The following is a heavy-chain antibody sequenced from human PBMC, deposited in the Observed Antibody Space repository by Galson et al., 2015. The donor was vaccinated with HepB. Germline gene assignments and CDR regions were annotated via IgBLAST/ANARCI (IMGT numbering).Heavy chain of an antibody. CDR3: AKDLSSGWSRTNGFAH. CDR2: ITWNNGNI. J-gene: IGHJ4*02. Sequence: SLRLSCAASGLTFDDYGIHWVRQTPGKGLEWVSGITWNNGNIEYADSVKGRFTISRDNSKNTLHLQMNSLRAEDTAVYYCAKDLSSGWSRTNGFAHWGQGILVTVSS. V-gene: IGHV3-9*01. D-gene: IGHD6-19*01. CDR1: GLTFDDYG.